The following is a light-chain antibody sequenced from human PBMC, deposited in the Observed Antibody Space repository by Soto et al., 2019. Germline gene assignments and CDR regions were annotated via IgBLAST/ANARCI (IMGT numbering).Light chain of an antibody. CDR1: QDIRNF. J-gene: IGKJ3*01. V-gene: IGKV1-27*01. CDR3: QKYSSVPV. Sequence: DLQMTQSPTSLSASVGDRVTITCRASQDIRNFVAWYQQKPGQAPKLLIYAASTLQSGVPSRFSGSGSGTDFTLTINSLQPEDVATYSCQKYSSVPVFGPGTKVEIK. CDR2: AAS.